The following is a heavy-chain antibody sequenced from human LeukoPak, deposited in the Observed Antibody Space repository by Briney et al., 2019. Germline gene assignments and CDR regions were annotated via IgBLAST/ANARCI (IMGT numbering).Heavy chain of an antibody. Sequence: PGRSLRLSCAAFGFTFNNYWMSWVRQAPGKGLEWVANINQDGSGKHYVDSVKGRFTISRDNAKNSLYLQMNSLRAEDTAVYFCAKASIAGAIGVLDYWGPGTLVTVSS. J-gene: IGHJ4*02. CDR3: AKASIAGAIGVLDY. V-gene: IGHV3-7*01. D-gene: IGHD1-26*01. CDR2: INQDGSGK. CDR1: GFTFNNYW.